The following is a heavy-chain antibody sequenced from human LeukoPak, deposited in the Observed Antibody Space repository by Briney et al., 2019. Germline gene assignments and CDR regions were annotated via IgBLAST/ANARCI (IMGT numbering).Heavy chain of an antibody. CDR2: INPNSGGT. J-gene: IGHJ4*02. CDR1: GYTFTGYY. V-gene: IGHV1-2*06. CDR3: ARDGYCGSTSCLPDY. Sequence: ASVKVSCKASGYTFTGYYMRWVRQAPGQGLEWMGRINPNSGGTNYAQKFQGRVTMTRDTSISTAYMELSRLRSDDTAVYYCARDGYCGSTSCLPDYWGQGTLVTVSS. D-gene: IGHD2-2*01.